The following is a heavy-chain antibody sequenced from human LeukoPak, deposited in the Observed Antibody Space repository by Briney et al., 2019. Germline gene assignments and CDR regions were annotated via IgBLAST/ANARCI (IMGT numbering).Heavy chain of an antibody. CDR3: AKSLSSGDGYNYLDHYFDY. D-gene: IGHD5-24*01. CDR2: ISWDGGST. J-gene: IGHJ4*02. V-gene: IGHV3-43D*03. Sequence: GGSLRLSCAASGFTFDDYAMHWVRQAPGKGLEWVSLISWDGGSTYYADSVKGRFTISRDNSKNSLYLQMNSLRPEDTALYYCAKSLSSGDGYNYLDHYFDYWGQGTLVTVSS. CDR1: GFTFDDYA.